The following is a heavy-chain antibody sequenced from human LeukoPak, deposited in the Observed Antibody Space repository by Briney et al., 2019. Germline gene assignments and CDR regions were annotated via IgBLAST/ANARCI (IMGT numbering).Heavy chain of an antibody. Sequence: SQTLSLTCTVAGGSISSGSYYWSWIRQPAGKGLEWIGRIYTSGSTNYNPSLKSRVTISVDTSNNQFSLKLSSVTAADTAVYYCARAEGGYYDSSGDYWFDPWGQGTLVTVSS. D-gene: IGHD3-22*01. CDR2: IYTSGST. CDR1: GGSISSGSYY. V-gene: IGHV4-61*02. J-gene: IGHJ5*02. CDR3: ARAEGGYYDSSGDYWFDP.